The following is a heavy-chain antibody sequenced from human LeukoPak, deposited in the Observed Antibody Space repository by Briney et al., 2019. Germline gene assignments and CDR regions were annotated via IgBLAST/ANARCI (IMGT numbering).Heavy chain of an antibody. V-gene: IGHV3-30*02. CDR1: GFTFSSDG. CDR2: IRYGGSKK. CDR3: AKDRRSSGWNAAPGY. Sequence: GGSLRLSCAAPGFTFSSDGMHWVRRAPGKGLGWVAFIRYGGSKKYYADSVKGRFTISKDNSKNTLFLQMNSLRGEDTAVYYCAKDRRSSGWNAAPGYWGQGTLVTVSS. J-gene: IGHJ4*02. D-gene: IGHD6-19*01.